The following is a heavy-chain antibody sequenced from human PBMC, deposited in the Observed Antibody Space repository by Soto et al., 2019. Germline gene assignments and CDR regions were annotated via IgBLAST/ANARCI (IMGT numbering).Heavy chain of an antibody. V-gene: IGHV1-3*01. CDR3: ARGGYYYGSGTPDNWFDP. Sequence: ASVKVSCKASGYTFTSYAMHWVRQAPGQRLEWMGWINAGNGNTKYSQKFQGRVTITRDTSASTAYMELSSLRSEDTAVYYCARGGYYYGSGTPDNWFDPWGQGTLVTSPQ. J-gene: IGHJ5*02. D-gene: IGHD3-10*01. CDR2: INAGNGNT. CDR1: GYTFTSYA.